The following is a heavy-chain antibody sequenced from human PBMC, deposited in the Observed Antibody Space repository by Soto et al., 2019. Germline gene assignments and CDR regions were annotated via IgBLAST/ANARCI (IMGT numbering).Heavy chain of an antibody. Sequence: SETLSLTCTVSRASIYTYSWTWIRQPAGKGLQWIGHIYSSGSANYSPSLKSRVSMSVDSSKNQISLKLSSVTAADTAVYYCATIVGANDYWGQGTLVTV. J-gene: IGHJ4*02. CDR1: RASIYTYS. CDR2: IYSSGSA. V-gene: IGHV4-4*07. D-gene: IGHD1-26*01. CDR3: ATIVGANDY.